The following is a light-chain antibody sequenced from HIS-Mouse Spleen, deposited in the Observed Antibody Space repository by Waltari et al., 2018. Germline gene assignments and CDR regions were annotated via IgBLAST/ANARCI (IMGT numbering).Light chain of an antibody. CDR1: QSVSSY. CDR2: DAS. V-gene: IGKV3-11*01. J-gene: IGKJ2*01. CDR3: QQRSNWPWT. Sequence: EIVLTQSPATLSLSPGERATLSCRASQSVSSYLAWYQQKPGQAPRLLIYDASNRATGIPARFSGSGCGTDFTLTISSLEPEDFAVYYCQQRSNWPWTFGQGTKLEIK.